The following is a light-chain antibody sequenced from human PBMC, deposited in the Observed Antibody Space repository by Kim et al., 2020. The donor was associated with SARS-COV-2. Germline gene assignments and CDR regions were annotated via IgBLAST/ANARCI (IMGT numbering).Light chain of an antibody. CDR2: DVT. V-gene: IGLV2-14*03. CDR1: SSDVGGYNY. CDR3: SSHTSTNTWV. J-gene: IGLJ3*02. Sequence: QSALTQPASVSGSPGQSITISCTGTSSDVGGYNYVSWYQHHPGKAPKLMIYDVTKRPSGVSNRFSGSKSGNTASLTISGLQAEDEADYYCSSHTSTNTWVFGGGTQLTVL.